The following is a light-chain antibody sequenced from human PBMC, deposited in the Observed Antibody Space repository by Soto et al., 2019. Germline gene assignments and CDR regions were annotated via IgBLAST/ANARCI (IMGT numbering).Light chain of an antibody. V-gene: IGKV1-39*01. CDR1: QSISRD. J-gene: IGKJ1*01. Sequence: IQMTQSPSSLSASVGDRVTITCRAGQSISRDLNWYEQKPGKAPKLRIFGASTLQSGVPSRFSGTGSGTDFTLTISSLQPEDFATYYCQQSYGTVVTVGQGTKVDIK. CDR3: QQSYGTVVT. CDR2: GAS.